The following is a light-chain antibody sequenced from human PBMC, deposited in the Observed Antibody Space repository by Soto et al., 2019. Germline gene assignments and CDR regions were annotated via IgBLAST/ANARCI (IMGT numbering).Light chain of an antibody. V-gene: IGKV3D-15*01. CDR2: GAS. CDR1: QSININ. J-gene: IGKJ5*01. Sequence: EVLMKQSPATLSVSPGERVTLSCRASQSININLAWYQQKPGQAPRVLIYGASSRASGIPDRFSGSGSGTDFTLTISRQEHDDFAVYYRQQDQNWPPLTF. CDR3: QQDQNWPPLT.